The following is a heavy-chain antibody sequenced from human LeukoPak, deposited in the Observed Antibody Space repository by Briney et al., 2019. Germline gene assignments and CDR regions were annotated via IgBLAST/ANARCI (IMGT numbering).Heavy chain of an antibody. D-gene: IGHD3-9*01. J-gene: IGHJ6*03. V-gene: IGHV4-59*01. CDR3: ARVSYYDILTGPHYYYYYYMDV. CDR2: IYYSGST. Sequence: SETLSLTCTVSGGSINSYYWSWIRQPPGKGLEWIGYIYYSGSTNYNPSLKSRVTISVGTSKNQFSLRLSSVTAADTAVYYCARVSYYDILTGPHYYYYYYMDVWGKGTTVTVSS. CDR1: GGSINSYY.